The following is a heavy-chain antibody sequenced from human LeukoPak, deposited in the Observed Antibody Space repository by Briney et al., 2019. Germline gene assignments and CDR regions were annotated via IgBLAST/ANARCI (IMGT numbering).Heavy chain of an antibody. CDR2: IYHSGST. D-gene: IGHD2-2*01. CDR3: ARVVPAVGDAFDI. V-gene: IGHV4-30-2*01. Sequence: PSETLSLTCTVPGGSISSGGYYWSWIRQPPGKGLEWIGYIYHSGSTYYNPSLKSRVTISVDRSKNQFSLKLSSVTAADTAVYYCARVVPAVGDAFDIWGQGTMVTVSS. J-gene: IGHJ3*02. CDR1: GGSISSGGYY.